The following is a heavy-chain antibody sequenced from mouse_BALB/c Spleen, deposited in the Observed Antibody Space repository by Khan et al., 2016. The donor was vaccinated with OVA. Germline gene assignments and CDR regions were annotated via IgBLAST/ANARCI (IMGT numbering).Heavy chain of an antibody. CDR2: IGPGSGNT. CDR1: GYTFTSYW. CDR3: ARSSYYGSILYAFDY. V-gene: IGHV1S41*01. Sequence: DLVKPGASVKLSCKASGYTFTSYWINWIKQRPGQGLEWVGHIGPGSGNTYYNEIFKGKATLTVDTSSSTAYIQLSSLSSEDSAVYFGARSSYYGSILYAFDYWGQGTSVTVSS. D-gene: IGHD1-1*01. J-gene: IGHJ4*01.